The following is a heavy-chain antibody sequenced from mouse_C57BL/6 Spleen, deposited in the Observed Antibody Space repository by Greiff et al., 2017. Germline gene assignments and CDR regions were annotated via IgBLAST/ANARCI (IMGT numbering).Heavy chain of an antibody. CDR2: INPNNGGT. CDR1: GYTFTDYY. CDR3: ARYDGYLYFDV. J-gene: IGHJ1*03. Sequence: VQLQQSGPELVKPGASVKISCKASGYTFTDYYMNWVKQSHGKSLEWIGDINPNNGGTSYNQKFKGKATLTVDKSSSTAYMELRSLTSEDSAVYYCARYDGYLYFDVWGTGTTVTVSS. D-gene: IGHD2-3*01. V-gene: IGHV1-26*01.